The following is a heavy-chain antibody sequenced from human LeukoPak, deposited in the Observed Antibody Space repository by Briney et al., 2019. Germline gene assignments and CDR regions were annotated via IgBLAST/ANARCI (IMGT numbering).Heavy chain of an antibody. V-gene: IGHV3-11*04. J-gene: IGHJ3*02. CDR2: IGSSGRTI. CDR3: ARDGKAVAVAFDI. Sequence: GESLRLSCAASGFTFSDYYMSWIRQAPGKGLEWVSYIGSSGRTIYYADSVKGRFTTSRDNAKNSLYLQMSSLRAEDTAVYYCARDGKAVAVAFDIWGQGTMVTVSS. D-gene: IGHD6-19*01. CDR1: GFTFSDYY.